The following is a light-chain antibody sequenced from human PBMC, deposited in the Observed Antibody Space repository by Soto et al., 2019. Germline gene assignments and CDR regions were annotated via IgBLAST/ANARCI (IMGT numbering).Light chain of an antibody. CDR1: QSVKTF. J-gene: IGKJ5*01. V-gene: IGKV3-20*01. CDR3: QHYGTSPEVT. CDR2: DAS. Sequence: EIVLTQSPATVSLSPGESATLSCRASQSVKTFLVWYQQKPAQAPRLLIYDASHRATGIPDRFSGSGSGADFTLTISRVEPEDFAVYYCQHYGTSPEVTFGQGTRLEIK.